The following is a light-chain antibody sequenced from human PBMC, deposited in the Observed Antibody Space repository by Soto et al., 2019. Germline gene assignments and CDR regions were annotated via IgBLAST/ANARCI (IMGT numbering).Light chain of an antibody. CDR1: SSDVGTYNL. CDR3: CSYGGSSTLV. V-gene: IGLV2-23*01. J-gene: IGLJ1*01. Sequence: QSALTQPASVSGSPGQSITISCTGTSSDVGTYNLVSWYQQHPGKAPKLMIYEANKRPSGVSNRFSGSKSGNTASLTISGLQAEDEADYYCCSYGGSSTLVFGPGTKVTVL. CDR2: EAN.